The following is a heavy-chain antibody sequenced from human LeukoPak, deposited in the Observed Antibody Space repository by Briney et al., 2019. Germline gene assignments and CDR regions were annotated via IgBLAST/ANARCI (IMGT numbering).Heavy chain of an antibody. CDR1: GFRFSNAW. CDR2: FRSNVDGGTR. CDR3: ATDLRWELEVDY. D-gene: IGHD1-26*01. V-gene: IGHV3-15*01. J-gene: IGHJ4*02. Sequence: GGFLRLSCAGSGFRFSNAWMTWVRQGPGKGLEWGGRFRSNVDGGTRDYAAPVNGRFTILRDDSKNTLYLQMNSLKTEDTAVYYCATDLRWELEVDYWGQGTLVSVSS.